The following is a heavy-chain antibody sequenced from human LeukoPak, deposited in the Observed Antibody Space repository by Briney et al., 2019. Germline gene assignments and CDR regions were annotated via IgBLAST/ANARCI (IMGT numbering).Heavy chain of an antibody. Sequence: PSETLSLTCTVSGGSISSNNHYWGWIRQPPGKGLEWIGSVYYSGSTYYNPSLKSRVTISVDTSENQFSLKLRFVTAADTAVYFCARQRDGYSTGVLDSWGQGTLVTVSS. D-gene: IGHD5-24*01. CDR3: ARQRDGYSTGVLDS. CDR1: GGSISSNNHY. J-gene: IGHJ4*02. CDR2: VYYSGST. V-gene: IGHV4-39*01.